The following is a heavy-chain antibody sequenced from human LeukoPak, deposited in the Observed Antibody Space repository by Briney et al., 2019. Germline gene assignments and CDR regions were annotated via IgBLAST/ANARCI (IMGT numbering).Heavy chain of an antibody. V-gene: IGHV3-21*01. J-gene: IGHJ6*03. CDR3: ARGYDSGGYYPPYYYYMDV. CDR1: GFTFGSYT. Sequence: PGGSLRLSCVASGFTFGSYTMTWVRQAPGKGLEWVSSISAISSYIYYPDSVKGRFTISRDNAKNSLYLQMNSLRAEDTAVYYCARGYDSGGYYPPYYYYMDVWGKGTTVTVSS. CDR2: ISAISSYI. D-gene: IGHD3-22*01.